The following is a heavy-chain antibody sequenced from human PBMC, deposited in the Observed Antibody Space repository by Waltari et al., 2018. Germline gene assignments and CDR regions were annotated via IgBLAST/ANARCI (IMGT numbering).Heavy chain of an antibody. CDR2: IYHSGST. V-gene: IGHV4-38-2*02. CDR3: ARDTPAPRITGATSVDY. J-gene: IGHJ4*02. Sequence: QVQLQESGPGLVKPSETLSLTCAVSGYSISSGYYWGWIRQPPGKGLEWIGSIYHSGSTFYNPSLKSRVTISVDTSKNQFSLKLSSVTAADTAVYYCARDTPAPRITGATSVDYWGQGTLDTVSS. D-gene: IGHD1-20*01. CDR1: GYSISSGYY.